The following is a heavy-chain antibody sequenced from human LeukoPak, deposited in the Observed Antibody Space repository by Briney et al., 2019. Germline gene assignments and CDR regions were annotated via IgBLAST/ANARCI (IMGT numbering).Heavy chain of an antibody. J-gene: IGHJ4*02. V-gene: IGHV3-23*01. CDR2: IFPSGGEI. Sequence: GGSLRLSCAASGFTFSSFAMIWVRQPPGKGLEGVSSIFPSGGEIHYADSVRGRFTISRDNSKNTLYLQMNSLRAEDTAVYYCAKDQAGKTYYDILTGYTGLYYFDYWGQGTLVTVSS. CDR3: AKDQAGKTYYDILTGYTGLYYFDY. D-gene: IGHD3-9*01. CDR1: GFTFSSFA.